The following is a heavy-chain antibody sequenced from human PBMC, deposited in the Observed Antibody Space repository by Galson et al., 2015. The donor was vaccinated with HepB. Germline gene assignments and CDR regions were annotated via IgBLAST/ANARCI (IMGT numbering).Heavy chain of an antibody. D-gene: IGHD1-26*01. Sequence: SLRLSCAASGFTVSSNYMSWVRQAPGKGLEWVSVIYSGGSTYYADSVKGRFTISRDNSKNTLYLQMNSLRAEDTAVYYCATVSGSYYEAEPNWFDPWGQGTLVTVSS. CDR1: GFTVSSNY. V-gene: IGHV3-66*01. CDR3: ATVSGSYYEAEPNWFDP. J-gene: IGHJ5*02. CDR2: IYSGGST.